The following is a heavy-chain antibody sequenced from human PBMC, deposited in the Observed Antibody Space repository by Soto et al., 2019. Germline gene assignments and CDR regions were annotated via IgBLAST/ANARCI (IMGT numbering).Heavy chain of an antibody. Sequence: GASVKVSCKASGGTFSSYASSWVRQAPGQGLEWMGRIIPIFGTANYAQKFQGTVTITADKSTSTAYMELSSLRSEDTAVYYCATAGMCSGSRGYSNEKVEPWGQGTLVTVSS. CDR2: IIPIFGTA. V-gene: IGHV1-69*06. CDR3: ATAGMCSGSRGYSNEKVEP. D-gene: IGHD2-15*01. J-gene: IGHJ5*02. CDR1: GGTFSSYA.